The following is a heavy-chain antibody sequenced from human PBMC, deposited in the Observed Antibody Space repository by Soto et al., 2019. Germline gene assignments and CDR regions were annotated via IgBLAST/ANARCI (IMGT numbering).Heavy chain of an antibody. J-gene: IGHJ4*02. CDR2: IKEDGDER. D-gene: IGHD4-4*01. CDR1: GFTFSTFW. CDR3: ATAQGNALNNY. V-gene: IGHV3-7*01. Sequence: PGGSLRLSCAASGFTFSTFWMSWVRQAPGKGLEWVAGIKEDGDERKYVDSVKGRFTISRDNTNNLLYLQMSSLRAEDTAVYYCATAQGNALNNYWGQGTQVTVSS.